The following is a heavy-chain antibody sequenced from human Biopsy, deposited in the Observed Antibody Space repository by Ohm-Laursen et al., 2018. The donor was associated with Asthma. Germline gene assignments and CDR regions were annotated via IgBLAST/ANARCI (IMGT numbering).Heavy chain of an antibody. CDR1: GYTFRSYG. V-gene: IGHV1-69*06. CDR3: ASPSSSREILYYYYNMDI. CDR2: ISPVFGST. D-gene: IGHD6-13*01. Sequence: ASVKVSCKASGYTFRSYGVSWVRQAPGLGLEWMGGISPVFGSTNIAQKFQGRVTISADIFTKTAYLEVSSLRSDDTAVYYCASPSSSREILYYYYNMDIWGQGTTVTV. J-gene: IGHJ6*02.